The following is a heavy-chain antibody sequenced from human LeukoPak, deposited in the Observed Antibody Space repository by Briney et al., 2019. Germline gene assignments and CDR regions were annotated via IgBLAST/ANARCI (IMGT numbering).Heavy chain of an antibody. Sequence: GGSLRLSCAASGFTFSSYSMNWVRQAPGKGLEWVSSISSSSYIYYADSVKGRFTISRDNAKNSLYLQMNSLRAEDTAVYYCAGDLGMLSSGWQDWGQGTLVTVSS. CDR1: GFTFSSYS. D-gene: IGHD6-19*01. CDR2: ISSSSYI. J-gene: IGHJ4*02. CDR3: AGDLGMLSSGWQD. V-gene: IGHV3-21*01.